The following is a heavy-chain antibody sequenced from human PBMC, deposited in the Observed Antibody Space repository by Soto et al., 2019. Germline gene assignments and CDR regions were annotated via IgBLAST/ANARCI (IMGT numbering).Heavy chain of an antibody. CDR2: TGSGTGPG. CDR1: GGTFSTTP. Sequence: QVQLVQSGAEVKKPGSSVKVSCKASGGTFSTTPISWVRQAPGQGLQWMGGTGSGTGPGNHAQKFQGRLTITVDKSTSTVYMELSSLSSDDTAVYYCARRDSGGFDRYFDSWGQGTLVTVSS. D-gene: IGHD2-15*01. V-gene: IGHV1-69*06. CDR3: ARRDSGGFDRYFDS. J-gene: IGHJ4*02.